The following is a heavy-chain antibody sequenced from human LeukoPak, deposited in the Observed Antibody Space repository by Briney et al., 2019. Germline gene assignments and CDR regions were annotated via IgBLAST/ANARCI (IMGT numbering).Heavy chain of an antibody. CDR3: AKEAGYNGYDYPDY. V-gene: IGHV3-23*01. CDR2: IRGSGYSR. Sequence: GGSLRLSCAASGFTFSSYAMSWVRQAPRKGVEWVSAIRGSGYSRYYADSVKGRFTISRDNSNNTLYLQMNSLRAEDTAVYYCAKEAGYNGYDYPDYWGQGALVTVSS. J-gene: IGHJ4*02. CDR1: GFTFSSYA. D-gene: IGHD5-12*01.